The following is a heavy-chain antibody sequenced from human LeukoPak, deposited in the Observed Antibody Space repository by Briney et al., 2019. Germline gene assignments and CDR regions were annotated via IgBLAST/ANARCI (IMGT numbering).Heavy chain of an antibody. CDR2: ISASGGST. CDR1: GFTFDSYG. D-gene: IGHD3-10*01. J-gene: IGHJ4*02. V-gene: IGHV3-23*01. CDR3: ARVGYYGSGSGLDY. Sequence: GGSLRLSCAASGFTFDSYGMSWVRQAPGKGLEWVSAISASGGSTYYADSVKGRFTISRDTSKNTLYLQMNSLRAEDTAVYYCARVGYYGSGSGLDYWGQGTLVTVSS.